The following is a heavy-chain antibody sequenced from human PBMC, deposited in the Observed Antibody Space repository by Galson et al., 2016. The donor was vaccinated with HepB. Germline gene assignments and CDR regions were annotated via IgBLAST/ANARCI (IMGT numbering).Heavy chain of an antibody. CDR1: GYTFTNKW. J-gene: IGHJ4*01. Sequence: QSGAEVKKPGESLKISCKASGYTFTNKWIAWVRQMPGKGLEWMGIIYPDDSDTRYSPSFEGLVTISADKSINTAYLQWSSLKASDTAVYYCARQAGRSFFNGAYLDYWGHGTLITVSS. D-gene: IGHD2-8*01. CDR3: ARQAGRSFFNGAYLDY. V-gene: IGHV5-51*01. CDR2: IYPDDSDT.